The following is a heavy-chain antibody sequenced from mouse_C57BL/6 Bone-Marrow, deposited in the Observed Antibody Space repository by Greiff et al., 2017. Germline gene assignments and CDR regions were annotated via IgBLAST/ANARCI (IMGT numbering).Heavy chain of an antibody. CDR1: GFTFSSYA. J-gene: IGHJ3*01. D-gene: IGHD3-3*01. CDR2: ISDGGSYT. V-gene: IGHV5-4*01. CDR3: ARDEGLGPWFAY. Sequence: EVQGVESGGGLVKPGGSLKLSCAASGFTFSSYAMSWVRQTPEQRLEWVATISDGGSYTYYPDNVTGRFTIPRDNAKNNLYLQMSHLKSEDTAMYYCARDEGLGPWFAYWGQGTLVTVSA.